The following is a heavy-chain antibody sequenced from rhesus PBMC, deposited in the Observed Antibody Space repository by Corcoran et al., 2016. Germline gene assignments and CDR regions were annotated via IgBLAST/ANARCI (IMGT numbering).Heavy chain of an antibody. D-gene: IGHD3-16*01. CDR3: ARIRGTYYGDY. V-gene: IGHV4-147*01. CDR1: GGSISRHY. CDR2: IHGPTGST. J-gene: IGHJ4*01. Sequence: QVQLQESGPGLVKPSETLSLTCDVSGGSISRHYWRWIRQPPGKGLEWIGRIHGPTGSTDYNPSLTSRVSISTDTSKNQFSLTLTSVTAADTAVYYCARIRGTYYGDYWGQGVLVTVSS.